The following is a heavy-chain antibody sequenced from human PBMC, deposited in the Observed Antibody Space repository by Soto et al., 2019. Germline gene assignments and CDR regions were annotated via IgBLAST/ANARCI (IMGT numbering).Heavy chain of an antibody. J-gene: IGHJ4*02. CDR2: IYYSGST. CDR1: GISVSTSDYY. V-gene: IGHV4-39*01. CDR3: AGFVVPASRNSDFDY. Sequence: SETLSLTCTVSGISVSTSDYYWGWVRQPPGKGLDWIGNIYYSGSTFYNPSLRSRVTISVDTSKNQFSLKLNSVTAADTAVYFCAGFVVPASRNSDFDYWGQGTLVTVST. D-gene: IGHD2-15*01.